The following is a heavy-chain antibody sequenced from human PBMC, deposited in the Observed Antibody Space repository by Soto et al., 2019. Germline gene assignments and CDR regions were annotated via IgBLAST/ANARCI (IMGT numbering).Heavy chain of an antibody. CDR1: GYRFTSYL. CDR2: VYVDDSDT. Sequence: GESLKTSCGDSGYRFTSYLVAWVRPLPGKGLEWMGIVYVDDSDTKYSPSFEGQVTLSADKSLNSAYLQWTSLRASDTAMYYGARVRFLGGYYWAMDVWGQGTQVTVSS. J-gene: IGHJ6*02. CDR3: ARVRFLGGYYWAMDV. D-gene: IGHD5-12*01. V-gene: IGHV5-51*01.